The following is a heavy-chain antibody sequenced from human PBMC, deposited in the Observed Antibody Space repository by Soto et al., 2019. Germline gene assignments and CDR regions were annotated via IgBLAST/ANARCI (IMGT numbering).Heavy chain of an antibody. Sequence: PSETLSLTCTVSGGSISSGGYYWSWIRQHPGKGLEWIGYIYYSGSTYYNPSLKSRVTISVDTSKNQFSLKLSSVTAADTAVYYCARTPADRWSMGYFDYWGQGTLVTVSS. CDR1: GGSISSGGYY. D-gene: IGHD2-15*01. J-gene: IGHJ4*02. V-gene: IGHV4-31*03. CDR3: ARTPADRWSMGYFDY. CDR2: IYYSGST.